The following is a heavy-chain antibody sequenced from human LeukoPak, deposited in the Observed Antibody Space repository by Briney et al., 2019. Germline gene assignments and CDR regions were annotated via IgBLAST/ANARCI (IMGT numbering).Heavy chain of an antibody. V-gene: IGHV4-34*01. CDR1: GGSFSGYY. Sequence: SETLSLTCSVYGGSFSGYYWSWIRQPPGKGLEWIGEINHSGSTNYNPSLKSRVTISVDTSKNQFSLKLSSVTAADTAVYYCARRAVRYSYGPYYFDYWGQGTLVTVSS. D-gene: IGHD5-18*01. CDR2: INHSGST. CDR3: ARRAVRYSYGPYYFDY. J-gene: IGHJ4*02.